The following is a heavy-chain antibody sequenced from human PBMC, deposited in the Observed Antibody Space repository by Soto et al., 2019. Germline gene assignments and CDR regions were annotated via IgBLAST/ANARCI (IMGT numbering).Heavy chain of an antibody. Sequence: GESLKISCKGSGYSFTSYWIGWVRQMPGKGLEWMGIIYPGDSDTRYSPSFQGQVTISADKSISTAYLQWSSLKASDTAMCYCARLFGYEMVRGVIFDDMDVWGQVTRVTVSS. CDR1: GYSFTSYW. J-gene: IGHJ6*02. CDR2: IYPGDSDT. D-gene: IGHD3-10*01. V-gene: IGHV5-51*01. CDR3: ARLFGYEMVRGVIFDDMDV.